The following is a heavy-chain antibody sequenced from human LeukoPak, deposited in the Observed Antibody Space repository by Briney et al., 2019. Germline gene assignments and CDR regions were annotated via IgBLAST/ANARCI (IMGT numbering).Heavy chain of an antibody. V-gene: IGHV3-74*01. CDR3: ARAPSEIGGYYPEYFRH. Sequence: GGSLRLSCAASGFTFSGYWMHWVRQAPGKGLAWVSRIKSDGSTNYADSVKGRFTISRDNAKNTVSLQMNSLRAEDTGVYYCARAPSEIGGYYPEYFRHWGQGTLVTVSS. J-gene: IGHJ1*01. D-gene: IGHD3-22*01. CDR1: GFTFSGYW. CDR2: IKSDGST.